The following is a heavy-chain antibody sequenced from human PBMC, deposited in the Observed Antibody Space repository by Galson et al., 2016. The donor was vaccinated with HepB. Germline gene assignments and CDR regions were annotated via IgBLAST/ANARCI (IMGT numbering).Heavy chain of an antibody. Sequence: SLRLSCAASGFTFSSYGMHWVRQAPGKGLEWVAFISYDGSNKKYADYVKGRFTITRDNSKTTLYLQRTSLRAEDTAVYYCAKDGRIYCSSASCHDHFHYWGQGTLFTVSS. CDR3: AKDGRIYCSSASCHDHFHY. V-gene: IGHV3-30*18. J-gene: IGHJ4*02. CDR2: ISYDGSNK. CDR1: GFTFSSYG. D-gene: IGHD2-2*01.